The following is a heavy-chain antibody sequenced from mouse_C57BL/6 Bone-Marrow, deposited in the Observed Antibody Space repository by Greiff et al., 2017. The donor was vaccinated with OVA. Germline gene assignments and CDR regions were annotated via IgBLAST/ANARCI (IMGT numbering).Heavy chain of an antibody. J-gene: IGHJ1*03. CDR2: ISSGSSTI. CDR3: ARKITTVVARGYFDV. D-gene: IGHD1-1*01. CDR1: GFTFSDYG. V-gene: IGHV5-17*01. Sequence: DVQLVESGGGLVKPGGSLKLSCAASGFTFSDYGMHWVRQAPEQGLEWVAYISSGSSTIYYADTVKGRFTLARDNAKNTLFLQMTSLRSEDPAMYYGARKITTVVARGYFDVWGTGTTVTVSS.